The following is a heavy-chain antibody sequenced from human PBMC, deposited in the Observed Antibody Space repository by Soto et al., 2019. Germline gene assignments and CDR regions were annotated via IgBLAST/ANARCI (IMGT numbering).Heavy chain of an antibody. CDR3: ANRSPSRGAFEI. CDR1: GFSLSTSGVG. J-gene: IGHJ3*02. Sequence: QITLKESGPTLVKPTQTLTLTCTFSGFSLSTSGVGVGWIRQPPGKALEWLAIVYWDDDKRYSPSLKTRLSITRDTSKNQVVLTMTNMDPVDTATFYCANRSPSRGAFEIWGQGTVVTVSS. D-gene: IGHD3-10*01. CDR2: VYWDDDK. V-gene: IGHV2-5*02.